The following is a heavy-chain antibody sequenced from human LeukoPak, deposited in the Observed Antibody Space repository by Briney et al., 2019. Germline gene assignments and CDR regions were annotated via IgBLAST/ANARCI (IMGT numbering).Heavy chain of an antibody. Sequence: ASVKVSCKASGYTFTSYAMHWVRQAPGQRLEWMGWINAGNGNTKYSQKFQGRVTITRDTSASTAYMELGSLRSEDTAVYYCAGARQWLAYFDYWGQGTLVTVSS. CDR2: INAGNGNT. CDR1: GYTFTSYA. J-gene: IGHJ4*02. CDR3: AGARQWLAYFDY. D-gene: IGHD6-19*01. V-gene: IGHV1-3*01.